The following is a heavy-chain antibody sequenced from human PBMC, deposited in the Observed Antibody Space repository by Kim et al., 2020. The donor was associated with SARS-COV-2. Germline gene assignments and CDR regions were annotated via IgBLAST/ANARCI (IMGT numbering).Heavy chain of an antibody. CDR1: GGSISSSSYY. V-gene: IGHV4-39*07. D-gene: IGHD6-13*01. Sequence: SETLSLTCTVSGGSISSSSYYWGWIRQPPGKGLEWIGSIYYSGSTYYNPSLKSRVTISVDTSKNQFSLKLSSVTAADTAVYYCARDENSSSWYKVFDYWG. CDR2: IYYSGST. J-gene: IGHJ4*01. CDR3: ARDENSSSWYKVFDY.